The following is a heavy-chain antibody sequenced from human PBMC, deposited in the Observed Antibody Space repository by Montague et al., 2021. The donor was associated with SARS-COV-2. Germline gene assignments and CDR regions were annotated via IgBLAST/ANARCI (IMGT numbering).Heavy chain of an antibody. CDR1: GFTFSSYE. CDR2: ISSSGSII. J-gene: IGHJ4*02. D-gene: IGHD3-9*01. Sequence: SLRLSCAASGFTFSSYEMNWVRQAPGKGLEWVSYISSSGSIIYYADSVKGRFTISRDNAKDSLYLQMNSLRAEDTAVYYCARGNFDWLLLPDGYFDHWGQGTLATVSS. CDR3: ARGNFDWLLLPDGYFDH. V-gene: IGHV3-48*03.